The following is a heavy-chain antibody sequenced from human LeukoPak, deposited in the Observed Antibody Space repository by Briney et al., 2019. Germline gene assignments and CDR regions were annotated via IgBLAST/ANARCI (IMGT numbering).Heavy chain of an antibody. CDR3: ATGPSGTYAFDI. J-gene: IGHJ3*02. CDR2: FDPEDGET. D-gene: IGHD1-7*01. Sequence: GASVKVSCKVSGYTLTELSMHWVRQAPGKGLEWMGGFDPEDGETIYAQKFQGRVTMTEDTSTDTAYMELSSLRSENTAVYYCATGPSGTYAFDIWGQGTMVTVSS. V-gene: IGHV1-24*01. CDR1: GYTLTELS.